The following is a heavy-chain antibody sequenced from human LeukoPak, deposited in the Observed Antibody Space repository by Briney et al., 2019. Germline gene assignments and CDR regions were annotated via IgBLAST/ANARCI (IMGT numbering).Heavy chain of an antibody. D-gene: IGHD2-2*01. Sequence: SETLSLTCTVSGGSISSYYWSWIRQPPGKGLEWIGYIYYSGSTNYNPSLKSRVTISVDTSKNQFSLKLSSVTAADTAVYYCARYGRVVPAANHYYYYGMDVWGQGTTVTVSS. CDR2: IYYSGST. J-gene: IGHJ6*02. V-gene: IGHV4-59*08. CDR1: GGSISSYY. CDR3: ARYGRVVPAANHYYYYGMDV.